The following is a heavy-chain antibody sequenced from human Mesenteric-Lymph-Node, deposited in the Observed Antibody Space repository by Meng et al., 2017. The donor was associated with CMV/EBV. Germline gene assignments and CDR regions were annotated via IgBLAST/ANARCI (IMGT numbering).Heavy chain of an antibody. D-gene: IGHD6-19*01. CDR2: INPNSGGT. Sequence: ASVKVSCKASGYTFTGYYMHWVRQAPGQGLEWMGWINPNSGGTNYAQKFQGRVTMTRDTSISTAYMELSSLRADDTAVYYCARDKGLGGAVAGTRIRVYDMDVWGQGTTVTVSS. CDR3: ARDKGLGGAVAGTRIRVYDMDV. V-gene: IGHV1-2*02. CDR1: GYTFTGYY. J-gene: IGHJ6*02.